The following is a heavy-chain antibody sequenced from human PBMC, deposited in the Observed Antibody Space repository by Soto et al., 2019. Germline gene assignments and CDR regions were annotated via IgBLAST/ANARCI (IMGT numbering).Heavy chain of an antibody. D-gene: IGHD4-17*01. CDR1: GGSISSGGYY. CDR3: ARVDTVTRLFDY. Sequence: QVQLQESGPGLVKPSQTLSLTCTVSGGSISSGGYYWSWIRQHPGKGLEWIGYIYYSGSTYYNPSIKGRVTRSVDTSKNQFSMKLSSVTAADTAVYYCARVDTVTRLFDYWGQGTLVTVSS. V-gene: IGHV4-31*03. CDR2: IYYSGST. J-gene: IGHJ4*02.